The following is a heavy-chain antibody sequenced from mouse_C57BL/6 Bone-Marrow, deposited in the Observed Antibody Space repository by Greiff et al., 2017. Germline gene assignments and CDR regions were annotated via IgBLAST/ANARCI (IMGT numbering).Heavy chain of an antibody. Sequence: EVQLVESGGGLVKPGGSLTLSCAASGFTFSSYAMSWVRQTPEKRLEWVATISDGGSYTYYPDNVKGRFTISRDNAKNNLYLQMSHLQTEDTAMYYCARVPFYYYAMDYWGQGTSVTVSS. J-gene: IGHJ4*01. CDR2: ISDGGSYT. CDR3: ARVPFYYYAMDY. V-gene: IGHV5-4*01. CDR1: GFTFSSYA.